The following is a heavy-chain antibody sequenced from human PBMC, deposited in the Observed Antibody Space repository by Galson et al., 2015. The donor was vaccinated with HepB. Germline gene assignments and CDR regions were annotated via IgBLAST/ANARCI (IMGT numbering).Heavy chain of an antibody. V-gene: IGHV3-30-3*01. Sequence: SLRLSCAASGFTFSSYAMPWVRQAPGKGLEWVAVISYDGSNKYYADSVKGRFTISRDNSKNTLYLQMNSLRAEDTAVYYCARAGIAAAGGFFYWGQGTLVTVSS. CDR2: ISYDGSNK. D-gene: IGHD6-13*01. CDR3: ARAGIAAAGGFFY. CDR1: GFTFSSYA. J-gene: IGHJ4*02.